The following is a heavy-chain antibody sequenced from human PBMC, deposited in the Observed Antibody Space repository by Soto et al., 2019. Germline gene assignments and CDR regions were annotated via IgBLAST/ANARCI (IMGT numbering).Heavy chain of an antibody. J-gene: IGHJ4*02. V-gene: IGHV2-5*02. D-gene: IGHD3-10*02. CDR3: AHGAFVRGAHFDY. CDR1: GISLSKSGVG. Sequence: ITLRESGPTLVKPTQTLMLTCTVYGISLSKSGVGVGWIRQPPGKALEWLALIYWDDDKRYKASLRSRLTITKDTSKNQVVLRMTDMDPVDTATYYCAHGAFVRGAHFDYWGQGTLVTVSS. CDR2: IYWDDDK.